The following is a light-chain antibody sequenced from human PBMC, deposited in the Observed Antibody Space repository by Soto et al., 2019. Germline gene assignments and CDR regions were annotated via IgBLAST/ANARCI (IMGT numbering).Light chain of an antibody. V-gene: IGKV1-9*01. CDR1: QAISTY. CDR3: QQLNSYPS. J-gene: IGKJ4*01. CDR2: AAS. Sequence: DIQMTQSPSTLSASVGDRVTITCRASQAISTYLAWYQQKPGKAPKLLIYAASTLQSGVPLRFSGSGSGTEFTLTISSLQPEDFATYYCQQLNSYPSFGGGTKVDIK.